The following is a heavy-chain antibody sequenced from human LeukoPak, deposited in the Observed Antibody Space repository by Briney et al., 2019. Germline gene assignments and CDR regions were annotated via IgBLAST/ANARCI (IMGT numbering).Heavy chain of an antibody. CDR1: GFIFSHAW. CDR2: INQDGSEE. CDR3: VRDGGVSGYDLLDY. J-gene: IGHJ4*02. D-gene: IGHD5-12*01. V-gene: IGHV3-7*01. Sequence: GGSLRLSCTASGFIFSHAWTNWVRQAPGKGLEWVAHINQDGSEEHYMDSVKARFTISRDNAKNSLSLQMNSLTAEDTAVYYCVRDGGVSGYDLLDYWGQGTLVTVSS.